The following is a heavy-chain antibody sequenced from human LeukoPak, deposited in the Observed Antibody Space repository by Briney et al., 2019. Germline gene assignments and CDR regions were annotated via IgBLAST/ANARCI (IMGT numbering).Heavy chain of an antibody. J-gene: IGHJ5*02. D-gene: IGHD6-13*01. CDR3: ARYSRAAAASNWFDP. CDR1: GGSISSSNW. V-gene: IGHV4-4*02. CDR2: IYHSGST. Sequence: SETLSLTCAVSGGSISSSNWWSWIRQPPGKGLEWIGEIYHSGSTNYNPSLKSRVTISVDTSKNQFSLKLSSVTAADTAVYYCARYSRAAAASNWFDPWGQGTLVTVSS.